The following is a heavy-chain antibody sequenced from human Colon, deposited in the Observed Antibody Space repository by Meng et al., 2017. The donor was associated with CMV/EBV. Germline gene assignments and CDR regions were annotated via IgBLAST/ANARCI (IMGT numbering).Heavy chain of an antibody. V-gene: IGHV4-59*01. CDR1: GGSISGYY. D-gene: IGHD3-10*01. CDR3: ARVALWLGGIKYYGMDV. CDR2: IYYSGST. J-gene: IGHJ6*02. Sequence: GSLRLSCTVSGGSISGYYWSWIRQPPGKGLEWIGYIYYSGSTNYNPSLKSRVTVSLDTSKNQFSLKLSSVTAADTAVYYCARVALWLGGIKYYGMDVWGQGTTVTVSS.